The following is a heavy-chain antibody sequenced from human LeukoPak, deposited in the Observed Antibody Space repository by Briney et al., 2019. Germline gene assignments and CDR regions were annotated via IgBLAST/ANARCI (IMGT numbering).Heavy chain of an antibody. CDR1: GFTFSSYG. CDR3: AKDRPNIVVVPAATPLDY. CDR2: IQYDGSNK. J-gene: IGHJ4*02. D-gene: IGHD2-2*01. V-gene: IGHV3-30*02. Sequence: GGSLRLSCAASGFTFSSYGMHWVRQAPGKGLEWVAFIQYDGSNKYYADSVKGRFTISRDNSKNTLYLQMNSLRAEDTAVYYCAKDRPNIVVVPAATPLDYWGQGTLATVSS.